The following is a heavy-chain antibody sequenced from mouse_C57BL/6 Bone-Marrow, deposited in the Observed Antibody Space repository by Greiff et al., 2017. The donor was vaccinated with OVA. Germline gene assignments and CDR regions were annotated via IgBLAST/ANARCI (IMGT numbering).Heavy chain of an antibody. CDR2: IDPENGDT. J-gene: IGHJ2*01. CDR3: TTGGDPFDY. Sequence: DVKLVESGAELVRPGASVKLSCTASGFNIKDDYMHWVKQRPEQGLEWIGWIDPENGDTEYASKFQGKATITADTSSNTAYLQLSSLTSEDTAVYYCTTGGDPFDYWGQGTTLTVSS. D-gene: IGHD3-3*01. V-gene: IGHV14-4*01. CDR1: GFNIKDDY.